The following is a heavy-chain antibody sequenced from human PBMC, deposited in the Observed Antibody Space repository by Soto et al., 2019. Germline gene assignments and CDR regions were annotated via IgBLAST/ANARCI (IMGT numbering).Heavy chain of an antibody. Sequence: XESLNISCKGSGYSFTSYWIGWVRQMPGKGLEWMGIIYPGDSDTRYSPSFQGQVTISADKSISTAYLQWSSLKASDTAMYYCARHRVDYYDSSGYYYDDAFDIWGQGTMVTVSS. D-gene: IGHD3-22*01. V-gene: IGHV5-51*01. J-gene: IGHJ3*02. CDR3: ARHRVDYYDSSGYYYDDAFDI. CDR2: IYPGDSDT. CDR1: GYSFTSYW.